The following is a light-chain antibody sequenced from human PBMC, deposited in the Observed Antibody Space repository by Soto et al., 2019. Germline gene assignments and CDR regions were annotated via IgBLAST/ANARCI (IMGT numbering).Light chain of an antibody. CDR3: QQTYTTPFT. CDR2: GAT. Sequence: DVQMTQSPSSLSASVGDRVTITCRARQSITGYLNWYQQKPGKAPNLLISGATSLQSGVPSRFSGGGSGTEFTLTISSLQPEDFATYYCQQTYTTPFTFGPGTKVHVK. V-gene: IGKV1-39*01. CDR1: QSITGY. J-gene: IGKJ3*01.